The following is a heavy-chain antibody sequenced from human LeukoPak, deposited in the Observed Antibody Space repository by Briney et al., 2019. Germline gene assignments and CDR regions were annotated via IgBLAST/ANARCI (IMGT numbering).Heavy chain of an antibody. CDR2: INPNSGGT. CDR3: ARADDSSGYYPAGAFDI. J-gene: IGHJ3*02. CDR1: GYTFTGYY. V-gene: IGHV1-2*02. Sequence: GASVKVSCKASGYTFTGYYMHWVRQAPGQGLEWMGWINPNSGGTNYAQKFQGRVTMTRDTSISTAYMELSRLRFDDTAVYYCARADDSSGYYPAGAFDIWGQGTMVTVSS. D-gene: IGHD3-22*01.